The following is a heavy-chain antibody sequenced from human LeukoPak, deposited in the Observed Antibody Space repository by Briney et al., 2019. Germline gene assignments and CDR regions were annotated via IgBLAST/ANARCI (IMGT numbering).Heavy chain of an antibody. Sequence: SETLSLTYTVSGGSISSGDYYWSWIRQPPGKGLEWIGYIYYSGSTYYNPSLKSRVTISVDTSKNQFSLKLSSVTAADTAVYYCAREFLDFWSENWFDPWGQGTLVTVSS. CDR3: AREFLDFWSENWFDP. J-gene: IGHJ5*02. D-gene: IGHD3-3*01. V-gene: IGHV4-30-4*01. CDR1: GGSISSGDYY. CDR2: IYYSGST.